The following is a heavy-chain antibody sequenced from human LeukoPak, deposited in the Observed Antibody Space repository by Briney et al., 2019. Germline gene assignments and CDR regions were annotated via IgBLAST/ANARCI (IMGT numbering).Heavy chain of an antibody. Sequence: GASVKVSCKASGYTFTSYYMHWVRQAPGQGLEWMGIINPSGGSTSYAQKFQGRVTMTRDTSTSTVYMELSSLRSEDTAVYYCARDTPDYDILTGYYRDYWGQGTLVTVS. CDR3: ARDTPDYDILTGYYRDY. V-gene: IGHV1-46*01. D-gene: IGHD3-9*01. CDR1: GYTFTSYY. CDR2: INPSGGST. J-gene: IGHJ4*02.